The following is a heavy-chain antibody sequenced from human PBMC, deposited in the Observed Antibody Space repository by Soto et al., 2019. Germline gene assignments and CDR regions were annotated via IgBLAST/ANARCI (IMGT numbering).Heavy chain of an antibody. J-gene: IGHJ4*02. CDR2: IYYSGST. Sequence: SETLYLTCTVSGGSISSYYWSWIRQPSGKGLEWIGYIYYSGSTNYNPSLKSRVTISVDTSKNQFSLKLSSVTAADTAVYYCARGIAVAEWGQGTLVTVSS. CDR1: GGSISSYY. V-gene: IGHV4-59*01. CDR3: ARGIAVAE. D-gene: IGHD6-19*01.